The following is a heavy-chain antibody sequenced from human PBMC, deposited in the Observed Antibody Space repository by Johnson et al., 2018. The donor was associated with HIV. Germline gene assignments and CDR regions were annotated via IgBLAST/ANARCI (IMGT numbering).Heavy chain of an antibody. CDR2: ISYDGNNK. Sequence: QEQLVESGGGVVQPGRSLRLSCAASGFTFSSYAMNWVRQAPGKGLEWVAVISYDGNNKYSADSVKGQFTISRDNSKNTLYLQMNSLTTEDTAIYYCATYRSMITMYVEIKGGAFDIWGQGTMVTVSS. CDR1: GFTFSSYA. V-gene: IGHV3-30-3*01. J-gene: IGHJ3*02. CDR3: ATYRSMITMYVEIKGGAFDI. D-gene: IGHD3-16*01.